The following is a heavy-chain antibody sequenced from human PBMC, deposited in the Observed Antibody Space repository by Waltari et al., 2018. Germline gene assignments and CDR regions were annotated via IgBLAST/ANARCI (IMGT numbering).Heavy chain of an antibody. CDR1: GFTFSSFA. Sequence: EVQLLESGGGLVQPGGSLRLSCAASGFTFSSFAMTWVRRAPGKGLEWVLTVSDVGGSTYYPDAVKGRFTISRDNTRNTLYLQMDSLRAEDTAQYYCAKDYYGSGSYPDYWGQGTPVTVSS. V-gene: IGHV3-23*01. CDR2: VSDVGGST. D-gene: IGHD3-10*01. CDR3: AKDYYGSGSYPDY. J-gene: IGHJ4*02.